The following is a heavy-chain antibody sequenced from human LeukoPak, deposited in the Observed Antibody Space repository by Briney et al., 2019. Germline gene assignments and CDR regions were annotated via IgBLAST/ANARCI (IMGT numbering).Heavy chain of an antibody. CDR2: ISYNGSNK. CDR1: GFTFSSYD. J-gene: IGHJ5*02. V-gene: IGHV3-30*18. Sequence: GGSLRLSCAASGFTFSSYDMHWVRQAPGKGLEWVAVISYNGSNKYYADSVKGRFTISRDNSKNTLYLQMNSLRTEDTAVYYCAKGGTYRSNWFDPWGQGTLVTVSS. D-gene: IGHD1-26*01. CDR3: AKGGTYRSNWFDP.